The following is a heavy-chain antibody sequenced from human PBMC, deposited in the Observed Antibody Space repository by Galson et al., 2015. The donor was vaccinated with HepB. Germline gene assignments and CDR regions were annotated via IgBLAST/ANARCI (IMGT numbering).Heavy chain of an antibody. CDR1: GGTFSSYA. CDR3: ARGPIVVVVAATPNAFDI. J-gene: IGHJ3*02. D-gene: IGHD2-15*01. CDR2: IIPILGIA. V-gene: IGHV1-69*04. Sequence: SVKVSCKASGGTFSSYAISWVRQAPGQGLEWMGRIIPILGIANYAQKFQGRVTITADKSTSTAYMELSSLRSEDTAVYYCARGPIVVVVAATPNAFDIWGQGTMVTVSS.